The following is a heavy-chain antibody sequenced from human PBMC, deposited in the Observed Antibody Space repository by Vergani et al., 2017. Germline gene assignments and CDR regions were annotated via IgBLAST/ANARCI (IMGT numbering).Heavy chain of an antibody. CDR3: AKDRAVTTWEFDY. J-gene: IGHJ4*02. CDR1: GFTFSSYA. CDR2: ISGSGGST. Sequence: EVQLLESGGGLVQPGGSLRLSCAASGFTFSSYAMSWVRQAPGKGLEWFSAISGSGGSTYYADSVKGRFTISRDNSKNTLYLQMNSLRAEDTAVYYCAKDRAVTTWEFDYWGQGTLVTVSS. D-gene: IGHD4-17*01. V-gene: IGHV3-23*01.